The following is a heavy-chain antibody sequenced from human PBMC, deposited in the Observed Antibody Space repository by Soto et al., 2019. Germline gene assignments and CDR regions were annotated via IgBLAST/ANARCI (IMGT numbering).Heavy chain of an antibody. CDR3: ARAWITGTTSDGLGY. D-gene: IGHD1-7*01. Sequence: AAVKVSCKASGYTFTSYGISWVRQAPGQGLEWMGWISAYNGNTNYAQKLQGRVTMTTDASTSTAYMELRSLRSDDTAVYYCARAWITGTTSDGLGYWGQGTLVTVSS. CDR2: ISAYNGNT. J-gene: IGHJ4*02. CDR1: GYTFTSYG. V-gene: IGHV1-18*01.